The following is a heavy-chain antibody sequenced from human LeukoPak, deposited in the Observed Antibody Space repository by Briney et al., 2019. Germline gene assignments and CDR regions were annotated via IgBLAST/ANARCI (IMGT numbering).Heavy chain of an antibody. CDR2: ISAYNGYT. D-gene: IGHD4-23*01. V-gene: IGHV1-18*01. Sequence: ASVKVSCKASGYTFTSYGISWVRQAPGQGLEWMGWISAYNGYTDYAQKFQFRVTMTTDTSTSTAYMELRSLRSGDTAVYYCARDKAVTTEVTQHFQHWGQGTLVTVSS. CDR1: GYTFTSYG. CDR3: ARDKAVTTEVTQHFQH. J-gene: IGHJ1*01.